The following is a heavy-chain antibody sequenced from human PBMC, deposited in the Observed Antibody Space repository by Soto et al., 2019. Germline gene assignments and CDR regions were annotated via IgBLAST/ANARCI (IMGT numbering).Heavy chain of an antibody. CDR1: GFSLSTSGVG. CDR2: IYWNDDK. J-gene: IGHJ4*02. Sequence: ESGPTLVNPTQTLTLTCTFSGFSLSTSGVGVGWIRQPPGKALEWLALIYWNDDKRYSPSLKSRLTITKDTSKNQVVLTMTNMDPVDTATYYCAHNWRRFDSYGKTFDYWGQGTLVTVSS. CDR3: AHNWRRFDSYGKTFDY. V-gene: IGHV2-5*01. D-gene: IGHD5-18*01.